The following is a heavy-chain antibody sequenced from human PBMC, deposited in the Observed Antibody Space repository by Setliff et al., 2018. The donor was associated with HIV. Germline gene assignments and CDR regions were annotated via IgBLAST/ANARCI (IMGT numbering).Heavy chain of an antibody. CDR1: GFTFSRYG. CDR2: ISYDGSKK. D-gene: IGHD2-2*01. Sequence: SLRLSCAASGFTFSRYGMHWVRQAPGKGLAWVAFISYDGSKKYDADFVKGRFTISRDNAKNSLYLQMNSLRAEDTAVYYCASHFGYCSSTSCEGYWGQGALVTVSS. CDR3: ASHFGYCSSTSCEGY. V-gene: IGHV3-30*12. J-gene: IGHJ4*02.